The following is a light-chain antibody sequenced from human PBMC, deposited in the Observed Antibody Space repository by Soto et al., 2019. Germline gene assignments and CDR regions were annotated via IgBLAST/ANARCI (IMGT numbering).Light chain of an antibody. CDR3: QQYNSYPIT. CDR1: QSISSW. V-gene: IGKV1-5*03. CDR2: KAS. Sequence: DIQMTQSPSTLSAFVGDRVTITCRASQSISSWLAWYQQKPGKAPKLLIYKASSLESGVPSRFSGSGSGTEFTLTISSLQPDDFATYYCQQYNSYPITFGQGTRLEIK. J-gene: IGKJ5*01.